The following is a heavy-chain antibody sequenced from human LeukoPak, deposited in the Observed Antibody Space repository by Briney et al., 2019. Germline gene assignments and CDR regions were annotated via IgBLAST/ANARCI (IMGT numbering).Heavy chain of an antibody. J-gene: IGHJ4*02. Sequence: GGSLRLSCVVSGVTFSSHWMSWVRQAPGKGLEWVANIKQDGSERYYVDSVKGRFTISRDNAKNSVFLQMNSLRAEDTAVYYCARDPNLYNGTYDTYWGQGTLVTVSS. CDR3: ARDPNLYNGTYDTY. D-gene: IGHD1-26*01. CDR1: GVTFSSHW. V-gene: IGHV3-7*03. CDR2: IKQDGSER.